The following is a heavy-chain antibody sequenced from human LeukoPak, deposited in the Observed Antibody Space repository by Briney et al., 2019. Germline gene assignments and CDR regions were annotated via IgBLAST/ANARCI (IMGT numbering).Heavy chain of an antibody. J-gene: IGHJ4*02. CDR1: GGSISSSRDY. V-gene: IGHV4-39*01. D-gene: IGHD1-26*01. CDR3: ARVLLSGSYSFNY. CDR2: IYYSGST. Sequence: PSETLSLTCTVSGGSISSSRDYWGWIRQPPGKGLEWIGSIYYSGSTYYNPSLKSRVTISVDTSKNQFSLKLSSVTAADTAVYYCARVLLSGSYSFNYWGQGTLVTVSS.